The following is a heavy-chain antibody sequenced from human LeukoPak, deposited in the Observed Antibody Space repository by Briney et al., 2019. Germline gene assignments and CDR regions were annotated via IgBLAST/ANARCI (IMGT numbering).Heavy chain of an antibody. CDR3: ARDRCSGGSCQYYFDY. J-gene: IGHJ4*02. CDR2: ISSNGGST. Sequence: GGSLRLSCAASGFTFSSYAMHWVRQAPGKGLEYVSAISSNGGSTYYANSVKGRFTISRDNSKNTLYLQMGSRRAEDMAVYYCARDRCSGGSCQYYFDYWGQGTLVTVSS. V-gene: IGHV3-64*01. CDR1: GFTFSSYA. D-gene: IGHD2-15*01.